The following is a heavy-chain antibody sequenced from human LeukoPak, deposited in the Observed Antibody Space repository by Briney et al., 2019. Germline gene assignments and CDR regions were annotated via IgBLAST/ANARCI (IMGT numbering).Heavy chain of an antibody. Sequence: SVKVSCKVSGGTFRSYGISWVRQAPGQGLEWMGGIVPIIGTATYAQKFQGRVTITADESTSTAYMELSSLRPEDTAVYYCAKDWRRIVVVGPITRHRNYMDVWGKGTTVTISS. V-gene: IGHV1-69*13. D-gene: IGHD2-15*01. CDR1: GGTFRSYG. J-gene: IGHJ6*03. CDR2: IVPIIGTA. CDR3: AKDWRRIVVVGPITRHRNYMDV.